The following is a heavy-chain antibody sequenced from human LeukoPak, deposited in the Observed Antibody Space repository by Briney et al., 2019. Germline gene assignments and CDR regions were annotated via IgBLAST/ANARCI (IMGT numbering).Heavy chain of an antibody. CDR1: GFTFSSYA. CDR2: ISYDGSNK. D-gene: IGHD4-23*01. J-gene: IGHJ4*02. Sequence: GRSLRLSCAASGFTFSSYAMHWVRQAPGKGLEWVAVISYDGSNKYYADSVKGRFTISRDNSKNTLYLQMNSLRAEDTAVYYCAKDSRWYVYWGQGTLVAVSS. CDR3: AKDSRWYVY. V-gene: IGHV3-30-3*01.